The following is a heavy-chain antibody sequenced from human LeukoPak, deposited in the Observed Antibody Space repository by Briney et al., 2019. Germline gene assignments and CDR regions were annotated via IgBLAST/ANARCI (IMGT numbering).Heavy chain of an antibody. D-gene: IGHD2-15*01. CDR2: IRYDGSNK. V-gene: IGHV3-30*02. Sequence: SGGSLRLSCAASGFTFSSYGMHWVRQAPGKGLEGVAFIRYDGSNKYYADSVKGRFTISRDHSKNTLYIQRNSLRGDDTAVYYCGRDSGGGYCSGGSCYSLYFDLWGQGTLVTVSS. CDR3: GRDSGGGYCSGGSCYSLYFDL. J-gene: IGHJ4*02. CDR1: GFTFSSYG.